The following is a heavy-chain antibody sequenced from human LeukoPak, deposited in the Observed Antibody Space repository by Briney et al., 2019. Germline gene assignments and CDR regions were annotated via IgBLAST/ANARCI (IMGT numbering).Heavy chain of an antibody. V-gene: IGHV4-61*08. J-gene: IGHJ3*02. CDR3: AGTQELLWFGELSTGYAFDI. D-gene: IGHD3-10*01. Sequence: SETLSLTCTVSAGSIGSSAYYWSWIRQPPGKGLEWIGYIYYSGSTNYNPSLKSRVTISVDTSQNQFSLKLSSVTAADTAVYYCAGTQELLWFGELSTGYAFDIWGQGTMVTVSS. CDR1: AGSIGSSAYY. CDR2: IYYSGST.